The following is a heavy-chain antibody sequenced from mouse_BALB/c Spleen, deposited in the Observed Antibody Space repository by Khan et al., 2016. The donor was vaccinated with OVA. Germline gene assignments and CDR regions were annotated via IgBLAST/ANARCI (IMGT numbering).Heavy chain of an antibody. J-gene: IGHJ3*01. CDR1: GYNFTDYY. Sequence: QVQLQQSGAELARPGASVKLSCKASGYNFTDYYINWVKQRTGQGLEWIGEISPGSGDTYYNERFKGKTTLTADKSSSTAYMQLSSLTYEASAVYFCARRNYFGYTFAYWGQGTLVTVSA. D-gene: IGHD1-2*01. CDR2: ISPGSGDT. CDR3: ARRNYFGYTFAY. V-gene: IGHV1-77*01.